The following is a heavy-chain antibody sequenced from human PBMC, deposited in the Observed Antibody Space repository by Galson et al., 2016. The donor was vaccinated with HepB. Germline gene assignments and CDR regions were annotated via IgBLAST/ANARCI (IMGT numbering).Heavy chain of an antibody. CDR2: IYSGGST. CDR1: GFTVNSNY. V-gene: IGHV3-53*01. J-gene: IGHJ6*02. D-gene: IGHD3-10*01. CDR3: ARNYGSGTYYYYYGMDV. Sequence: SLRLSCAASGFTVNSNYMSWVRQAPGKGLEWVSSIYSGGSTYYADSVKGRFTISRDNSKNTLYLQINSLRAEDTAVYYCARNYGSGTYYYYYGMDVWAKGPRSPSP.